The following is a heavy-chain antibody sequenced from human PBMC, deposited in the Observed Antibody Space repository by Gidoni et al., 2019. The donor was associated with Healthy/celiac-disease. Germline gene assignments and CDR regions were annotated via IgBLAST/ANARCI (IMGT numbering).Heavy chain of an antibody. Sequence: EVQLMESGGGLVQPGRSLSLSCAASGFTFDDYAMQWVRQEPGQGLEWVSGISWNSGSIGYADSVKGRFTISRDNAKNSLYLQMNSLRAEDTALYYCAKDATYGDYVGVLGSWGQGTLVTVSS. D-gene: IGHD4-17*01. V-gene: IGHV3-9*01. CDR3: AKDATYGDYVGVLGS. CDR2: ISWNSGSI. J-gene: IGHJ4*02. CDR1: GFTFDDYA.